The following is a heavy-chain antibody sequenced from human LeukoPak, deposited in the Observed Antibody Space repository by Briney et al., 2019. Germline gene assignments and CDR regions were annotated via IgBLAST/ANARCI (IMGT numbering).Heavy chain of an antibody. CDR2: IYHDGST. D-gene: IGHD5-18*01. V-gene: IGHV4-4*02. CDR1: GGSISNW. Sequence: SETLSLTCAVSGGSISNWWIWVRQSPEKGLEWIGEIYHDGSTNYNPSLKSRVTISMDKSKNQLSLKLNFVTAADTAVYYCARDRGGYTYSHDYWGQGTLVTVSS. CDR3: ARDRGGYTYSHDY. J-gene: IGHJ4*02.